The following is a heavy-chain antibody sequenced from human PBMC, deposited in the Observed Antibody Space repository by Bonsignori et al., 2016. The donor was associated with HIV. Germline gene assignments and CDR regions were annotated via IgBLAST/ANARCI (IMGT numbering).Heavy chain of an antibody. D-gene: IGHD5-24*01. CDR2: IKSKTDGGTT. J-gene: IGHJ3*02. CDR3: TYGERWLQKFFRGKDAFDI. Sequence: WIRQPPGKGLEWVGRIKSKTDGGTTDYAAPVKGRFTISRDDSKNTLYLQMNSLKTEDTAVYYCTYGERWLQKFFRGKDAFDIWGQGTMVTVSS. V-gene: IGHV3-15*01.